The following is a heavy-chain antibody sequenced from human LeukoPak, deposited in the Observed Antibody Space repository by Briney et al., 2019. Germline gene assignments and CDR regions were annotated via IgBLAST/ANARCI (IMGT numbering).Heavy chain of an antibody. CDR1: GGTFSSYA. Sequence: SVKVSCKACGGTFSSYAISWVRQAPGQGVAWVGGIIPIFGTANYAQKFQGRVTITADESTSTAYMELSSLRSEDTAAYYCARDPDCSSTSCYYYYGMDVWGQGTTVTVSS. V-gene: IGHV1-69*13. CDR2: IIPIFGTA. J-gene: IGHJ6*02. D-gene: IGHD2-2*01. CDR3: ARDPDCSSTSCYYYYGMDV.